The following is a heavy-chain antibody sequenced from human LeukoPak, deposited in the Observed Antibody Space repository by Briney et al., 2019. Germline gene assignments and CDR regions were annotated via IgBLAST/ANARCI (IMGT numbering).Heavy chain of an antibody. V-gene: IGHV3-48*01. CDR3: ARLSSISSRDY. CDR2: ISTSGETT. CDR1: GFTFSSYG. D-gene: IGHD3-3*02. J-gene: IGHJ4*02. Sequence: PGGSLRLSCAASGFTFSSYGFNWVRQAPGKGLEWISYISTSGETTYYGDSVRGRFTISRDSGVQSVYLQMNSLRAEDMAMYYCARLSSISSRDYWGQGTLVTVSS.